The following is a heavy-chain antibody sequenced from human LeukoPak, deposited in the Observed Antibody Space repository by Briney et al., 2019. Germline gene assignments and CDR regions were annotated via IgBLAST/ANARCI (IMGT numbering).Heavy chain of an antibody. CDR1: GYTFTSYG. D-gene: IGHD3-22*01. CDR2: ISPYNGNT. J-gene: IGHJ3*02. V-gene: IGHV1-18*01. CDR3: AREGLAITAFDI. Sequence: ASVKVSCKASGYTFTSYGISWVRQAPGQGLEWMGWISPYNGNTKYIQKFQGRVTMTTDTSTSTAYMEVRSLRSDDTAVYYCAREGLAITAFDIWGQGTMVTVSS.